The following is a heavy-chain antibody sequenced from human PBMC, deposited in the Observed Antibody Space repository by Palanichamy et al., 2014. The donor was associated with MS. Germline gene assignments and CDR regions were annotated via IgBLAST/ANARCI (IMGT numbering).Heavy chain of an antibody. Sequence: QIQLVQSGAEVKKPGASVKVSCKALGYTFINYGISWVRQAPGQGLEWMGWLSVYNGHTNYVQKLQGRVTMTSDTSTTTAYMELRSLRSDDTAVYHCARDGYGSSFDYWGQGTLVTVSS. CDR1: GYTFINYG. CDR3: ARDGYGSSFDY. CDR2: LSVYNGHT. D-gene: IGHD5-18*01. V-gene: IGHV1-18*01. J-gene: IGHJ4*02.